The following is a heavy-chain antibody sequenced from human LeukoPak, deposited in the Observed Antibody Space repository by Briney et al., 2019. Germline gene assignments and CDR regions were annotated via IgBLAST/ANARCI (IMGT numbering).Heavy chain of an antibody. J-gene: IGHJ5*02. V-gene: IGHV4-59*01. CDR1: GGSISSYY. D-gene: IGHD2-15*01. CDR3: ARVAVAWFDP. Sequence: SETLSLTCTVSGGSISSYYWSWIRQPPGKGLEWIGYIYYSGSTNYNPSLKSRVTISVDTSKNKFSLKLSSVTAADPAVYYCARVAVAWFDPWGQGTLVTVSS. CDR2: IYYSGST.